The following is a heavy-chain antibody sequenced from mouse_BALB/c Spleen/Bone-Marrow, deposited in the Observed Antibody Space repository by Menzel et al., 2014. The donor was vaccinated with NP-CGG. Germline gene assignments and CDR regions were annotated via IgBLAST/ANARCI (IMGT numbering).Heavy chain of an antibody. J-gene: IGHJ4*01. CDR3: TRDLYDGYSYYAMDY. D-gene: IGHD2-3*01. Sequence: EVKVEESGGGLVKPGGSLKLSCAASGFAFSSYTMSWVRQTPEKRLEWVATIGSVGIYTYYPDSVKGRFTISRDNAKNTLYLQMSSLKSEDTAMYYCTRDLYDGYSYYAMDYWGQGTSVTVSS. CDR1: GFAFSSYT. CDR2: IGSVGIYT. V-gene: IGHV5-6-4*01.